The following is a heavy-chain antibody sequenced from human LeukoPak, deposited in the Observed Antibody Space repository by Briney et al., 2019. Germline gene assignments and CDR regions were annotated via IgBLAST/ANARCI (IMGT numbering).Heavy chain of an antibody. J-gene: IGHJ4*02. D-gene: IGHD4-17*01. V-gene: IGHV1-69*01. CDR3: ARDKTVIGPDASEGDY. Sequence: SVKVSCKASGGTFSSYAISWVRQAPGQGLEWMGGIIPIFGTANYAQKFQGRVTITADESTSTAYMELSSLRSEDTAVYYCARDKTVIGPDASEGDYWGQGTLVTVSS. CDR1: GGTFSSYA. CDR2: IIPIFGTA.